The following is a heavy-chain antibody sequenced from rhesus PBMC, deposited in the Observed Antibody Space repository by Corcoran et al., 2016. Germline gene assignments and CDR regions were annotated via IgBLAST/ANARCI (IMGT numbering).Heavy chain of an antibody. Sequence: EVQLVETGGGLVQPGGSLKLSCAASGFTFSSYGMSWVRQAPGKGLEWVSSINNDGGSPTYASSMQGLFTFSGDNSKNTLSLQVNSLRAGDTAVYYCAKWYCSTTYCSYIDYWGQGVLVTVSS. J-gene: IGHJ4*01. D-gene: IGHD2-15*01. V-gene: IGHV3S5*01. CDR3: AKWYCSTTYCSYIDY. CDR1: GFTFSSYG. CDR2: INNDGGSP.